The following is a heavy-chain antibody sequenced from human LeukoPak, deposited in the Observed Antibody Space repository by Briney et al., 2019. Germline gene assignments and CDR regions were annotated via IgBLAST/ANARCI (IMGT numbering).Heavy chain of an antibody. CDR2: ITISGTGT. J-gene: IGHJ4*01. CDR3: AKTGQFDY. Sequence: GGSLRLSCAASGFTFSSYAMSWVRQAPGKGLEWVSSITISGTGTLYADSVRGRFTISRDDSKNTLYLQMNSLRAEDTAVYLCAKTGQFDYWGHGTPVTVSS. CDR1: GFTFSSYA. V-gene: IGHV3-23*01.